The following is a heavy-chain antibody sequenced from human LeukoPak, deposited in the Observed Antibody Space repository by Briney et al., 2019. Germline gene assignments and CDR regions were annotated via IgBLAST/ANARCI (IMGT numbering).Heavy chain of an antibody. CDR3: ARDTPSGYGIYRGSYYYYYMDV. CDR2: ISAYNGNT. J-gene: IGHJ6*03. V-gene: IGHV1-18*04. D-gene: IGHD5-12*01. CDR1: GYTFINHW. Sequence: GASVKVSCEVSGYTFINHWMHWVRQAPGQGLECMGWISAYNGNTNYAQKLQGRVTMTTDTSTSTAYMELRSLRSDDTAVYYCARDTPSGYGIYRGSYYYYYMDVWGKGTTVTVSS.